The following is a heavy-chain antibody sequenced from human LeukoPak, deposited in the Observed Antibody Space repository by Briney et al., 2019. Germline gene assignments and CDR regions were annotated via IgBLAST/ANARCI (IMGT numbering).Heavy chain of an antibody. CDR2: ISGSGGST. D-gene: IGHD2-2*01. V-gene: IGHV3-23*01. CDR3: AKDAPGNVVVPAALFDY. Sequence: PGGSLRLSCAASGFTFSSYAMSWVRQAPGKGLEWVSAISGSGGSTYYADSVKGRFTISRDNSKNTLYLQMNSLRAGDTAVYYCAKDAPGNVVVPAALFDYWGQGTLVTVSS. J-gene: IGHJ4*02. CDR1: GFTFSSYA.